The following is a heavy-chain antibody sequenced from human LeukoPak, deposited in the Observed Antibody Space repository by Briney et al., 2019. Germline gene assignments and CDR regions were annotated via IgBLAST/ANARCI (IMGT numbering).Heavy chain of an antibody. Sequence: SETLSLTCAVYGGSFSGYYWSWIRQPPGKGLEWIWEINHSGSTNYNPSLKSRVTISVDTSKNQFSLKLSSVTAADTAVYYCARGFYSSSWYFSPKFDYWGQGTLVTVSS. J-gene: IGHJ4*02. V-gene: IGHV4-34*01. CDR2: INHSGST. CDR1: GGSFSGYY. CDR3: ARGFYSSSWYFSPKFDY. D-gene: IGHD6-13*01.